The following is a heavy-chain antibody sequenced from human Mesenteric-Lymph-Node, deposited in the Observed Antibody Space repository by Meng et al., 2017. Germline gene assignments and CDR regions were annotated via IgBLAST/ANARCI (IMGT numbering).Heavy chain of an antibody. CDR2: ISMEGST. D-gene: IGHD3-16*01. Sequence: ERQLGASGGGLVQPGGSLRLSCAASQVTVSSDFMSWVRQAPGKELECVSLISMEGSTYYADSVKGRFTISRDNSKNTVYLQMNSLRSEDTAVYYCARGRGSYWGQGTLVTVSS. CDR1: QVTVSSDF. J-gene: IGHJ4*02. CDR3: ARGRGSY. V-gene: IGHV3-66*02.